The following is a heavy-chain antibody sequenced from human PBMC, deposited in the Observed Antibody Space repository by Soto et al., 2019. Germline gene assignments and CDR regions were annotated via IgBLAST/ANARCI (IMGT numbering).Heavy chain of an antibody. J-gene: IGHJ4*02. Sequence: QVQLVQSGAEVKKPGASVKVSCKASGYTFTSYGISWVRQAPGQGLEWMGWISAYNGNTNYAQKLQGRVTMTTGTSTSTADMELSRLRSHDTAVYYCATGFYRYSSQESDYWGQGTPVTVSS. CDR2: ISAYNGNT. V-gene: IGHV1-18*01. D-gene: IGHD6-13*01. CDR3: ATGFYRYSSQESDY. CDR1: GYTFTSYG.